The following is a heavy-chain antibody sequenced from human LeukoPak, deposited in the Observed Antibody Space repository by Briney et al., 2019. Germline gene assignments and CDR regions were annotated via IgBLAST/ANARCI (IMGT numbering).Heavy chain of an antibody. CDR1: GDSVSSNSAA. V-gene: IGHV6-1*01. Sequence: SQTLSLTCAISGDSVSSNSAAWNWIRQSPSRGLEWLGRTYYRSKWYNDYAVPVKSRITINPDTSKNQFSLQLNSVTPEDTAVYYCARGSIAAADWDYYYGMDVWGQGTTVTVSS. CDR2: TYYRSKWYN. CDR3: ARGSIAAADWDYYYGMDV. J-gene: IGHJ6*02. D-gene: IGHD6-13*01.